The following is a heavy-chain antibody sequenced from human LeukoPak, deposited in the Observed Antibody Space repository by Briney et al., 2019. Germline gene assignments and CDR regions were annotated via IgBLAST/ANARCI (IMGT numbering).Heavy chain of an antibody. CDR1: GFTFSSYG. D-gene: IGHD2-2*01. V-gene: IGHV3-33*01. Sequence: GRSLRLSCAASGFTFSSYGMHWVRQAPGKGLEWVAVIWYDGSNKYYADSVKGRFTISRDNSKNTLYLQMNSLRAEDTAVYYCARDVCQDIVVVPAAMGVGYGMDVWGQGTTVTVSS. CDR3: ARDVCQDIVVVPAAMGVGYGMDV. J-gene: IGHJ6*02. CDR2: IWYDGSNK.